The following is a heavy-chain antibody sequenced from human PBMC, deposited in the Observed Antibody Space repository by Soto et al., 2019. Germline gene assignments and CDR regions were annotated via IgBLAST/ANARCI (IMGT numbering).Heavy chain of an antibody. CDR2: IIPIFGTA. V-gene: IGHV1-69*13. D-gene: IGHD3-22*01. Sequence: SVKVSCKASGGTFSSYAISWVRQAPGQGLEWMGGIIPIFGTANYAQKFQGRVTITADESTSTAYMELSSLRSEDTAVYYCARVGGRSGYNNWFDTWGQGTLVTVSS. CDR1: GGTFSSYA. J-gene: IGHJ5*02. CDR3: ARVGGRSGYNNWFDT.